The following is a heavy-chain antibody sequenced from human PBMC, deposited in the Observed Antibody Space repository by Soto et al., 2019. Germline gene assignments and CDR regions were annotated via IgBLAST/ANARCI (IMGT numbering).Heavy chain of an antibody. V-gene: IGHV5-10-1*01. CDR2: IDPSDSYT. Sequence: GSLKISCKGSGYSFTSYWISWVRQMPGKGLEWMGRIDPSDSYTNYSPSFQGHVTISADKSISTAYLQWSSLKASDTAMYYCARHLFRYCSSTSCPTGNWFDPWGQGTLVTVSS. J-gene: IGHJ5*02. CDR1: GYSFTSYW. D-gene: IGHD2-2*01. CDR3: ARHLFRYCSSTSCPTGNWFDP.